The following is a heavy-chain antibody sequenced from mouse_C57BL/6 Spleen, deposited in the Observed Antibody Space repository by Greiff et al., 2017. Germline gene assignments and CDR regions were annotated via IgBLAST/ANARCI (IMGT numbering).Heavy chain of an antibody. CDR1: GYSFTGYY. Sequence: EVKLQQSGPELVKPGASVKISCKASGYSFTGYYMNWVKQSPEKSLEWIGEINPSTGGTTYNQKFKAKATLTVDKSSSTAYMQLKSLTSEDSAVYYCARKDSSGVFDYWGQGTTLTVSS. CDR2: INPSTGGT. J-gene: IGHJ2*01. CDR3: ARKDSSGVFDY. V-gene: IGHV1-42*01. D-gene: IGHD3-2*02.